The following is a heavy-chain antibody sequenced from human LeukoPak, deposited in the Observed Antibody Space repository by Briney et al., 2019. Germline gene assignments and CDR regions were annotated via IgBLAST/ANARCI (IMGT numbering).Heavy chain of an antibody. CDR3: AKYADYYGSGSFDAFDI. J-gene: IGHJ3*02. V-gene: IGHV3-23*01. D-gene: IGHD3-10*01. Sequence: AGGSLRLSCAASGFTFSSYAVSWVRQAPGKGLEWVSAISGSGGSTYYADSVKGRFTISRDNSKNTLYLQMNSLRAEDTAVYYCAKYADYYGSGSFDAFDIWGQGTMVTVSS. CDR1: GFTFSSYA. CDR2: ISGSGGST.